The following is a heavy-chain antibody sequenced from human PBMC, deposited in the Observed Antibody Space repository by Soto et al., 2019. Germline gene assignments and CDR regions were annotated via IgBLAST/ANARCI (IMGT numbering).Heavy chain of an antibody. CDR1: GFTFSSYA. D-gene: IGHD3-10*01. J-gene: IGHJ3*02. Sequence: EVQLLESGGGLVQPGGSLRLSCAASGFTFSSYAMSWVRQAPGKGLEWVSDISGSGGSTYYADSVKGRFTISRDNSKNTLYLQMNGLRAEDTAVYYCAKDEGPYYYGSGVDAFDIWGQGTMVTVSS. CDR2: ISGSGGST. CDR3: AKDEGPYYYGSGVDAFDI. V-gene: IGHV3-23*01.